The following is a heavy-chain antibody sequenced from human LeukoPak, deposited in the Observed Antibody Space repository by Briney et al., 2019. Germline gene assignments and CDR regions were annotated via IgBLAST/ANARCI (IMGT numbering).Heavy chain of an antibody. CDR1: GGTLSSYA. V-gene: IGHV1-69*05. CDR2: IIPIFGTA. D-gene: IGHD3-22*01. Sequence: SVKVSCKASGGTLSSYAISWVRQAPGQGLEWRGAIIPIFGTANYAQKFQGRVTITTDESTSTAYMELSSLRSEDTAVYYCAREKRAYYYDSSGYYSDAFDIWGQGTMVTVSS. CDR3: AREKRAYYYDSSGYYSDAFDI. J-gene: IGHJ3*02.